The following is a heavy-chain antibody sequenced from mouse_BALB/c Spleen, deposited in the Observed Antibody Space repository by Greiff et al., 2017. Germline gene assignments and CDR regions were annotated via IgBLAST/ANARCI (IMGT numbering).Heavy chain of an antibody. CDR3: ARGDYYGYRAMDY. CDR1: GYTFTSYN. CDR2: IYPGNGDT. J-gene: IGHJ4*01. V-gene: IGHV1-12*01. D-gene: IGHD1-2*01. Sequence: LQQPGAELVKPGASVKMSCKASGYTFTSYNMHWVKQTPGQGLEWIGAIYPGNGDTSYNQKFKGKATLTADKSSSTAYMQLSSLTSEDSAVYYCARGDYYGYRAMDYWGQGTSVTVSS.